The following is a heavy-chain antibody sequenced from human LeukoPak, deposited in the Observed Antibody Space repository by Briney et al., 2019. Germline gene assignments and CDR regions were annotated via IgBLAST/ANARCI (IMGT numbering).Heavy chain of an antibody. Sequence: GRSLRLSCAASGFTFSSYGMHWVRQAPGKGLEWVAVISYDRSNKYYADSVKGRFTISRDNSKNTLYLQMNSLRAEDTAVYYRAKDLGDIAVAGTDYWGQGTLVTVSS. D-gene: IGHD6-19*01. CDR2: ISYDRSNK. CDR3: AKDLGDIAVAGTDY. J-gene: IGHJ4*02. V-gene: IGHV3-30*18. CDR1: GFTFSSYG.